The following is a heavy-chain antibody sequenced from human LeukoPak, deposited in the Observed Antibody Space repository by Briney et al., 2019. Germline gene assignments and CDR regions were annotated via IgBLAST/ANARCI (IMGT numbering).Heavy chain of an antibody. CDR3: ARDASMINFDY. Sequence: ASVKVSCKASGYTFTVYSINWLRQAPGQGLEWMGWITTSTGKPTYAQGFTGRFVFSLDTSVSTTYLHINSLKAEDTAVYYCARDASMINFDYWGQGSLVTVSS. V-gene: IGHV7-4-1*02. CDR2: ITTSTGKP. J-gene: IGHJ4*02. D-gene: IGHD3-16*01. CDR1: GYTFTVYS.